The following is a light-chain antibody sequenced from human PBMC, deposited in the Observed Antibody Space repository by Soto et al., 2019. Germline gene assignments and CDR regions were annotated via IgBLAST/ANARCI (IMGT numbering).Light chain of an antibody. V-gene: IGKV3D-15*01. J-gene: IGKJ2*01. CDR3: QQYNNWPQT. CDR1: QRVSSN. CDR2: GAS. Sequence: EIVVTQSPATLSVSPGERATLSCRASQRVSSNLAWYQQKPGQAPRLLIYGASTRATGIPARFSGSGSGTEFTLTISSLQSEDFAVYHCQQYNNWPQTFGQGTKLEIK.